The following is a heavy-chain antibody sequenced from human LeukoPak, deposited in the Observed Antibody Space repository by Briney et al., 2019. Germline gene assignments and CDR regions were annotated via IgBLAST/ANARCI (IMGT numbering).Heavy chain of an antibody. J-gene: IGHJ4*02. D-gene: IGHD6-19*01. V-gene: IGHV3-15*01. CDR2: IRSKTDGGTP. CDR3: TTESVAVPKYYFDY. CDR1: GFTFSNAW. Sequence: GGSLRLSCAASGFTFSNAWMSWVRQAPGKGLEWVGRIRSKTDGGTPDYAAHVEGRFTISRDDSKNTLYLQMNCLKTEDTAVYFCTTESVAVPKYYFDYWGQGTLVTVSS.